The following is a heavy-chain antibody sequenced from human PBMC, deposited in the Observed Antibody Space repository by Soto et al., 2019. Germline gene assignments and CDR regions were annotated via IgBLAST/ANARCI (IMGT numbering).Heavy chain of an antibody. CDR1: GFTFSDYY. Sequence: GGSLRLSCAASGFTFSDYYMSWIRQAPGKGLEWVSDISSSSSYINYADSVKGRFTISRDNAKNSLYLQMNSLRAEDTAVYYCVRWITMTPESYYFTMDVWGLRTTVTVSS. V-gene: IGHV3-11*06. D-gene: IGHD3-3*01. J-gene: IGHJ6*02. CDR3: VRWITMTPESYYFTMDV. CDR2: ISSSSSYI.